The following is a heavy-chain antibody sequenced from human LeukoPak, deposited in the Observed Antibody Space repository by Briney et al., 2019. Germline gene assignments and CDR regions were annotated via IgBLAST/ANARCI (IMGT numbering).Heavy chain of an antibody. J-gene: IGHJ6*02. CDR3: ARDQRRTTVTFLYNYYYGLDV. V-gene: IGHV3-11*05. Sequence: MAGGPLRLSCAASGFSFSDYYISWIRQAPGKGLEWVSHISGRGTYTNYADSVKGRFTISRDNAKNSLYLQMNSLRAEDTAIYYCARDQRRTTVTFLYNYYYGLDVWGQGTTVTAS. D-gene: IGHD4-17*01. CDR2: ISGRGTYT. CDR1: GFSFSDYY.